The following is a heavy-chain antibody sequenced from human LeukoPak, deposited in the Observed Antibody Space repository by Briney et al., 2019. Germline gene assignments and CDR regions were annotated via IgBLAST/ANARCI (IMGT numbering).Heavy chain of an antibody. Sequence: SVKVSCKASGGTFSSYAISWVRQAPGQGLEWMGGIIPIFGTANYAQKFQGRVTITADESTSTAYMELSSLRSEDTAVYYCAREYSSASIPLGAFDIRGQGTMVTVSS. CDR3: AREYSSASIPLGAFDI. D-gene: IGHD6-6*01. V-gene: IGHV1-69*13. CDR1: GGTFSSYA. CDR2: IIPIFGTA. J-gene: IGHJ3*02.